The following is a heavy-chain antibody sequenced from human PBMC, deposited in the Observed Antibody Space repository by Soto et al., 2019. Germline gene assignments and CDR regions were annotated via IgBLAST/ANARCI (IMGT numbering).Heavy chain of an antibody. CDR2: VSSSGST. CDR3: ARLDNTGSYQSFDY. Sequence: QLQLQESGPGLVKPSETLSLTCTVSGGSISSSDYYWDWIRQPPGKALEWIGTVSSSGSTRFNPYLKGRVTISVDTSKKQFTLKLSSVTTADTAVDRGARLDNTGSYQSFDYWGQGILVTVSS. V-gene: IGHV4-39*01. CDR1: GGSISSSDYY. J-gene: IGHJ4*02. D-gene: IGHD1-26*01.